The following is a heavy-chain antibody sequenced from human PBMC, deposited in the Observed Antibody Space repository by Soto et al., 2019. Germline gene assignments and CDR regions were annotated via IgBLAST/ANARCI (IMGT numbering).Heavy chain of an antibody. CDR2: FDPEDGET. D-gene: IGHD6-6*01. V-gene: IGHV1-24*01. Sequence: ASVKVSCKVSGYTLTELSMHWVRQAPGKGLEWMGGFDPEDGETIYAQKVQGRVTMTDDTSTDTACMELSSLRSEDTAVYYCATPRRGAGRPYYYDMDVWGQGTTATVSS. CDR3: ATPRRGAGRPYYYDMDV. CDR1: GYTLTELS. J-gene: IGHJ6*02.